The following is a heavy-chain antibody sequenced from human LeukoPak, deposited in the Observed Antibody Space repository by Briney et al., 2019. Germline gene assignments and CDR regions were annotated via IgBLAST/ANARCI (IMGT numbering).Heavy chain of an antibody. D-gene: IGHD1-26*01. J-gene: IGHJ4*02. CDR1: GGSISSSNW. V-gene: IGHV4-4*02. Sequence: SETLSLTCDVSGGSISSSNWWSWVRQPPGKGLEWIGEISHSGSTNYNPSLKSRVTISVDTSKNQFSLKLSSVTAADTAVYYCATQGATDREVEYWGQGNLVTVSS. CDR3: ATQGATDREVEY. CDR2: ISHSGST.